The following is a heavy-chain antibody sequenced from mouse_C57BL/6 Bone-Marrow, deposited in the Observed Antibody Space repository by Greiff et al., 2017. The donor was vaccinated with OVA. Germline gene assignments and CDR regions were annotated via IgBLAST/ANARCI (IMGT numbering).Heavy chain of an antibody. CDR1: GFTFSSYA. J-gene: IGHJ3*01. CDR2: ISSGGDYI. V-gene: IGHV5-9-1*02. D-gene: IGHD1-1*01. CDR3: TRDIGLRSPSWFAY. Sequence: EVKLMESGGDLVKPGGSLKLSCAASGFTFSSYAMSWVRQTPEKRLEWVAYISSGGDYIYYADTVKGRFTISRDNARNTLYLQMSSLKSEDTAMYYCTRDIGLRSPSWFAYWGQGTLVTVSA.